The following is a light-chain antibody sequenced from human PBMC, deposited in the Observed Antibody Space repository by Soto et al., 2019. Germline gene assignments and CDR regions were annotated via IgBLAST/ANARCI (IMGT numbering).Light chain of an antibody. V-gene: IGKV3-11*01. J-gene: IGKJ2*01. Sequence: EIVLTQSPATLSLSPGERATLSCRAGQSVSSYLAWYQQKPGQAPRLLIYDASNMATIIPARFSGSGSGTDFTLTISSLEPEDFAVYYCQQRSNWPLMYTFGQGTKLAIK. CDR3: QQRSNWPLMYT. CDR2: DAS. CDR1: QSVSSY.